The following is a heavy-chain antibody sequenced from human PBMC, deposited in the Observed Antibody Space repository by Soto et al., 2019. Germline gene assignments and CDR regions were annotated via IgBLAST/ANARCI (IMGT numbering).Heavy chain of an antibody. D-gene: IGHD5-18*01. J-gene: IGHJ4*02. Sequence: GGSLRLSCAASGFTFSSYGMHWVRQAPGKGLEWVAVISYDGSNKYYADSVKGRFTISRDKSKNTLYLQMNSLRAEDTAVYYCAKDLGTAMAPRSGQFDYWGQGTLVTVSS. CDR2: ISYDGSNK. CDR3: AKDLGTAMAPRSGQFDY. V-gene: IGHV3-30*18. CDR1: GFTFSSYG.